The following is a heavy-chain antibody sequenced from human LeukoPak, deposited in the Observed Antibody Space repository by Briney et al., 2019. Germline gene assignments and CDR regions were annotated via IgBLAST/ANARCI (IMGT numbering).Heavy chain of an antibody. V-gene: IGHV3-73*01. CDR3: ARPSQYGSGTDYYFDS. CDR2: IRTKANNYAT. D-gene: IGHD3-10*01. Sequence: GGSLKLSCAASGFMFSGSPMHWVRQASGKGLEWVGHIRTKANNYATIYAASVKGRFTISRDDSKNTAYLQMNSLKTEDTAVYYCARPSQYGSGTDYYFDSWGQGTLVSVSS. J-gene: IGHJ4*02. CDR1: GFMFSGSP.